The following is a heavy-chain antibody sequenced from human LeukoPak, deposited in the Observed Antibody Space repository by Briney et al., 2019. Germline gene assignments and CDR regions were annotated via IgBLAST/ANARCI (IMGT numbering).Heavy chain of an antibody. CDR3: ASTGPYGDYSRFDP. CDR2: ISYDGSNK. V-gene: IGHV3-30-3*01. Sequence: PGGSLRLSCAASGFTFSSYAMHWVRQAPGKGLEWVAVISYDGSNKYYADSVKGRFTISRDNSKNTLYLQMNSLRAEDTAVYYCASTGPYGDYSRFDPWGQGTLVTVSS. D-gene: IGHD4-17*01. J-gene: IGHJ5*02. CDR1: GFTFSSYA.